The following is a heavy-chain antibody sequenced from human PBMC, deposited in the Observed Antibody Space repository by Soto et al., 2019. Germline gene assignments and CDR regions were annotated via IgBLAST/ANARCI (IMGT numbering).Heavy chain of an antibody. CDR1: GGTFNNYA. CDR3: AREVTVASYSFDF. D-gene: IGHD5-12*01. Sequence: GASVKVSCKASGGTFNNYALSWVRQAPGQELEWMGGIIPIFNSANYTQKFQGRVTITADDPTSTAYMELRSLRPDDTAVYYCAREVTVASYSFDFWGQGTLVTVSS. CDR2: IIPIFNSA. V-gene: IGHV1-69*13. J-gene: IGHJ4*02.